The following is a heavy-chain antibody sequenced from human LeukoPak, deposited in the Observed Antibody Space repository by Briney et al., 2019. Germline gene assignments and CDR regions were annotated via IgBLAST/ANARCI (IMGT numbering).Heavy chain of an antibody. J-gene: IGHJ5*02. CDR1: GYSFTYHY. Sequence: ASVEVSCKASGYSFTYHYMHWLRQAPGQGLERIGIINPSDGSTTYAQKFQGRVTMTRDMSTSTVYMELSSLRAEDTAVYYCAKKYSTGLDPWGQGTLVTVSS. CDR3: AKKYSTGLDP. V-gene: IGHV1-46*01. CDR2: INPSDGST. D-gene: IGHD1-26*01.